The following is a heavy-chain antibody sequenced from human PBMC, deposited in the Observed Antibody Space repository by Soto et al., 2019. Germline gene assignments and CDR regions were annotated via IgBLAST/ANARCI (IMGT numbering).Heavy chain of an antibody. CDR2: ISYDGSNK. CDR3: ARCGLRCLVWLAYGMDV. Sequence: QVQLVESGGGVVQPGRSLRLSCAASGFTFSSYAMHWVRQAPGKGLEWVAIISYDGSNKYYADSVKGRFTISRDNSKNTLYLQMNSLRAEDTAVYYCARCGLRCLVWLAYGMDVWGQVTTVTVSS. D-gene: IGHD3-3*01. V-gene: IGHV3-30-3*01. CDR1: GFTFSSYA. J-gene: IGHJ6*02.